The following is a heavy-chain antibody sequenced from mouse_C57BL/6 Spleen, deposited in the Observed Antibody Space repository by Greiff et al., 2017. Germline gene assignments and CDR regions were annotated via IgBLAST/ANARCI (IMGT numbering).Heavy chain of an antibody. J-gene: IGHJ1*03. Sequence: VQLQQSGAELVRPGASVKLSCTASGFNIKDYYMHWVKQRPEQGLEWIGRIDPEDGGTEYAPKFQGKATMTADTSSNTAYLQLSSLTSEDTAVYYCTNYDYDGGWYFDVWGTGTTVTVSS. D-gene: IGHD2-4*01. V-gene: IGHV14-1*01. CDR3: TNYDYDGGWYFDV. CDR1: GFNIKDYY. CDR2: IDPEDGGT.